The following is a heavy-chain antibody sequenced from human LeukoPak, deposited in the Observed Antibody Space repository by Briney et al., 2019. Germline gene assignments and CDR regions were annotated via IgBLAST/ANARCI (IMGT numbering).Heavy chain of an antibody. J-gene: IGHJ3*02. D-gene: IGHD6-13*01. CDR3: ARQAREYSSSWYKSAFDI. Sequence: GESLKISCKGSGYSFTSYWIGWVRQMPGKGLEWMGIIYPGDSDTRYSPSFQGQVTISADKSISTAYLQWSSLKASDTAMYYCARQAREYSSSWYKSAFDIWGQGTMVTVSS. V-gene: IGHV5-51*01. CDR2: IYPGDSDT. CDR1: GYSFTSYW.